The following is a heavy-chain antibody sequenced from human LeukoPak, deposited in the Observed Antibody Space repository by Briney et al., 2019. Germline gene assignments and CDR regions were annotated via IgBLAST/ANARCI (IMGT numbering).Heavy chain of an antibody. Sequence: SETLSLTCAISADSVSSNSAAWNWIRQSPSRGLEWLGRTSYRSKWYNDYAVSVKSRITINPDTSKKQFSLQLNSVTPEDTAVYYCARGCSGGSCQSTFGYNWFDPWGQGTLVTVSS. CDR2: TSYRSKWYN. CDR3: ARGCSGGSCQSTFGYNWFDP. J-gene: IGHJ5*02. D-gene: IGHD2-15*01. V-gene: IGHV6-1*01. CDR1: ADSVSSNSAA.